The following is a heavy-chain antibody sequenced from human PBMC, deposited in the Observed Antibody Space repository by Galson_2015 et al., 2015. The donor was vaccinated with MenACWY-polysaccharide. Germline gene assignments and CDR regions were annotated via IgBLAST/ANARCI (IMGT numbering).Heavy chain of an antibody. V-gene: IGHV3-7*01. CDR3: TRRLVRGVIIRDFDS. J-gene: IGHJ4*02. CDR2: INKDGREK. D-gene: IGHD3-10*01. Sequence: SLRLSCAVSGFTFSGHWMSWVRQAPGKGLEWVANINKDGREKNYVDSVEGRFTISRDNAKNSLYLQMNSLRAEDTAVYYCTRRLVRGVIIRDFDSWGQGTLVTVSS. CDR1: GFTFSGHW.